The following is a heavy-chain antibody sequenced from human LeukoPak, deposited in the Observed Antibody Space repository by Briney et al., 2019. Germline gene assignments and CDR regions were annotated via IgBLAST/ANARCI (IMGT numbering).Heavy chain of an antibody. CDR1: GFSLSTSGVG. CDR2: IYWNDDK. CDR3: AHRQEGATYVDY. V-gene: IGHV2-5*01. Sequence: SGPTLLNPTQPLTLTCTLSGFSLSTSGVGVGWIRQPPGKALEWLALIYWNDDKHYSPSLKSRLTITNDTSKNQVVLTMTKMDPVDTATYYCAHRQEGATYVDYWGQGTLVTVSS. D-gene: IGHD1-26*01. J-gene: IGHJ4*02.